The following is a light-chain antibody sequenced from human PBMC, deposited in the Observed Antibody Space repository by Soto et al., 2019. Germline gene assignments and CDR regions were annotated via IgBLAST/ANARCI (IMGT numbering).Light chain of an antibody. V-gene: IGLV2-14*03. CDR3: SSYTSTSTLYV. CDR1: SSDIGGYNY. Sequence: QSALTQPASVSGSPGQSITISCTGTSSDIGGYNYGSWYQQLPGKVPKLIIYDVSNRPSGVSDRFSGSKSGNAASLTISGLQAEDESEYYCSSYTSTSTLYVFGTGTKLTVL. J-gene: IGLJ1*01. CDR2: DVS.